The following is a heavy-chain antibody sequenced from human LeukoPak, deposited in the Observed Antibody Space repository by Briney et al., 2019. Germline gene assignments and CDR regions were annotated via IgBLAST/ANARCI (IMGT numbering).Heavy chain of an antibody. D-gene: IGHD4-23*01. Sequence: GGSLRLSCAASGFTFSSYGMHWVRQAPGKGLEWVAVISYDGSNKYYADSVKGRFTISRDNSKNTLYLQMNSLRAEDTAVYYCAKESRDYGGNKYFQHWGQGTLVTVSS. CDR2: ISYDGSNK. CDR1: GFTFSSYG. V-gene: IGHV3-30*18. J-gene: IGHJ1*01. CDR3: AKESRDYGGNKYFQH.